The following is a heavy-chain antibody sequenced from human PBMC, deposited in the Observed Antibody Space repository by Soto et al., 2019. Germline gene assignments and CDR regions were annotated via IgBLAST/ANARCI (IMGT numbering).Heavy chain of an antibody. J-gene: IGHJ4*02. CDR3: ARPSDYDFWSGYYSYFDY. V-gene: IGHV3-30-3*01. CDR1: GFTFSSYA. Sequence: PGGSLRLSCAASGFTFSSYAMHWVRQAPGKGLEWVAVISYDGSNKYYADSVKGRFTISRDNSKNTLYLQMNSLRAEDTAVYYCARPSDYDFWSGYYSYFDYWGQGTLVTVSS. D-gene: IGHD3-3*01. CDR2: ISYDGSNK.